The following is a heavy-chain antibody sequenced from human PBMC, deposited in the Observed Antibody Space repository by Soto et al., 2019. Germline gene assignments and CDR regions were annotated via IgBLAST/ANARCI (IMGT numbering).Heavy chain of an antibody. CDR1: GGSFSGYY. Sequence: QVQLQQWGAGLLKPSETLSLTCAVYGGSFSGYYWSWIRQPPGKGLEWIGEINHSGSTNYNPSLKSRVTISVDTSKNQFSLKLSSVTAADTAVYYCAREACCGGSCYQNYFDYWGQGTLVTVSS. CDR2: INHSGST. V-gene: IGHV4-34*01. D-gene: IGHD2-15*01. CDR3: AREACCGGSCYQNYFDY. J-gene: IGHJ4*02.